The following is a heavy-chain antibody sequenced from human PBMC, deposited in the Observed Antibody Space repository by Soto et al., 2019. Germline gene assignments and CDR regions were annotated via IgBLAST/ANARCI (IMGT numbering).Heavy chain of an antibody. J-gene: IGHJ4*02. V-gene: IGHV3-30*03. CDR2: ISYDGSNK. D-gene: IGHD6-13*01. Sequence: QSGGSLRLSCAASGFTFSSYGMHWVRQAPGKGLEWVAVISYDGSNKYYADSVKGRFTISRDNSKNTLYLQMNSLRAEDTAVYYCARDHSSSWYYFDYWGQGTLVTVSS. CDR3: ARDHSSSWYYFDY. CDR1: GFTFSSYG.